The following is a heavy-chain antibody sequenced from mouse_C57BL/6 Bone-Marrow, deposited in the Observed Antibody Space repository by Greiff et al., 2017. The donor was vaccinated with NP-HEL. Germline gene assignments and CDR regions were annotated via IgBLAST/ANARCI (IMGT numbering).Heavy chain of an antibody. D-gene: IGHD1-1*01. J-gene: IGHJ3*01. CDR1: GYTFTSYW. Sequence: EVQLQQSGTVLARPGASVKMSCKTSGYTFTSYWMHWVKQRPGQGLEWIGAIYPGNSDTSYNQKFKGKAKLTAVTSASTAYMELSSLTNEDSAVYYCTSSSFYGSSPFAYWGQGTLVTVSA. CDR2: IYPGNSDT. V-gene: IGHV1-5*01. CDR3: TSSSFYGSSPFAY.